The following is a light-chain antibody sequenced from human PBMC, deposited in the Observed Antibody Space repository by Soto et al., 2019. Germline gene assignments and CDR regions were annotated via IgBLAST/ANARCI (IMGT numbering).Light chain of an antibody. Sequence: EIVMTQSPATLSVSPGERATLSCRASQSVSSNLAWYQQKPGQAPRLLIYGASTRATGIPARFSGSGSGTEFTLPISSLQSEDFAVYYCQQYNNWPQTFGQRTKLEIK. CDR2: GAS. CDR3: QQYNNWPQT. J-gene: IGKJ2*01. CDR1: QSVSSN. V-gene: IGKV3-15*01.